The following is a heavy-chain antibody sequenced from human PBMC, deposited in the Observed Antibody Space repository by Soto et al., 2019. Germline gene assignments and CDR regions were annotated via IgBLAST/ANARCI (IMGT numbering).Heavy chain of an antibody. V-gene: IGHV4-61*01. CDR1: GGSVSSGSYY. Sequence: QVQLQESGPGLVKPSETLSLTCTVSGGSVSSGSYYWSWIRQPPGKGLEWIGYIYYSGSTNYNPSLKSRVTISVDTSKHQFSLKLSSVTAADTAVYYCARGERDSYGPSLDYWGQGTLVTVSS. CDR3: ARGERDSYGPSLDY. CDR2: IYYSGST. J-gene: IGHJ4*02. D-gene: IGHD5-18*01.